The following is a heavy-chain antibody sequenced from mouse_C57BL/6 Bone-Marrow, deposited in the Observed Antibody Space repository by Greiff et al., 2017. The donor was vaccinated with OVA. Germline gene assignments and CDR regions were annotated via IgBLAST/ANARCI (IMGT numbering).Heavy chain of an antibody. D-gene: IGHD1-1*01. Sequence: VQLQQSVAELVRPGASVKLSCTASGFNIKNTYMHWVKQRPEQGLEWIGGIVPANDNTKDAPKFQGKATMTADTSSNTAYLQRSSLSSEDTAVYGCARGNFGSSFYAMDYWGQGTSVTVSA. J-gene: IGHJ4*01. V-gene: IGHV14-3*01. CDR1: GFNIKNTY. CDR2: IVPANDNT. CDR3: ARGNFGSSFYAMDY.